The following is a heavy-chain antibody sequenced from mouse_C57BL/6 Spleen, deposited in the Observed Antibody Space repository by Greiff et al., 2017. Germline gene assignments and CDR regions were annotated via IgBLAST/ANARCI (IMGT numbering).Heavy chain of an antibody. J-gene: IGHJ1*03. V-gene: IGHV1-52*01. CDR2: IDPSDSET. D-gene: IGHD2-3*01. CDR3: ARFDGYYVDFDV. CDR1: GYTFTSYW. Sequence: QVQLQQPGAELVRPGSSVKLSCKASGYTFTSYWMHWVKQRPIQGLEWIGTIDPSDSETHYNQKFKDKATLTVDKSSSTAYMQLSSLTSEDSAVYYCARFDGYYVDFDVWGTGTTVTVSS.